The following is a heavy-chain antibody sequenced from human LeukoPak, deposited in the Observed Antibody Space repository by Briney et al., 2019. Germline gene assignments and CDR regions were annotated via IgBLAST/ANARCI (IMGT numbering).Heavy chain of an antibody. Sequence: GRSLRLSCAASGFTFSSYAMHWVRQAPGKRLEWVAVISYDGSNKYYADSVKGRFTISRDNSKNTLYLQMNSLRAEDTAVYYCARDAPITGTTDYFDYWGQGTLVTVSS. CDR3: ARDAPITGTTDYFDY. D-gene: IGHD1-20*01. V-gene: IGHV3-30*04. CDR2: ISYDGSNK. CDR1: GFTFSSYA. J-gene: IGHJ4*02.